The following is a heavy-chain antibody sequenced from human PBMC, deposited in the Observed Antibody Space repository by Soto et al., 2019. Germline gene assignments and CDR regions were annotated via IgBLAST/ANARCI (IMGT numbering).Heavy chain of an antibody. V-gene: IGHV3-7*01. D-gene: IGHD3-3*01. CDR3: AWRLRFLEWLLDGWVFDY. Sequence: GGSLRLSCAASGFTFSSYWMSWVRQAPGKGLEWVANIKQDGSEKYYVDSVKGRFTISRDNAKNSLYLQMNSLRAEDTAVYYGAWRLRFLEWLLDGWVFDYWGQGTLVTVSS. CDR2: IKQDGSEK. CDR1: GFTFSSYW. J-gene: IGHJ4*02.